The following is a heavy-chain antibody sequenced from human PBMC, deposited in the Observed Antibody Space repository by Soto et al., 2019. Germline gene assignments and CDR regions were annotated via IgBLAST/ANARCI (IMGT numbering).Heavy chain of an antibody. Sequence: EVQLLESGGGLVQPGESLRLSCAASGFTFSNYARSWVRQAPGKGLEWVSVISGSDDSTYYADSVKGRFTISRDNSKNSLYPRMNSRSAEDTAVYYCAKRSSLSTVDFWSQGTLVTVSS. CDR3: AKRSSLSTVDF. CDR2: ISGSDDST. V-gene: IGHV3-23*01. J-gene: IGHJ4*02. D-gene: IGHD6-6*01. CDR1: GFTFSNYA.